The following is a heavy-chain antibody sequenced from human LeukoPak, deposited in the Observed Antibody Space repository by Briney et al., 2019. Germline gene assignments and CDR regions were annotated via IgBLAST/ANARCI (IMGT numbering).Heavy chain of an antibody. CDR1: GGSISSYY. CDR3: AGGYYYGSGRGAIDY. V-gene: IGHV4-4*07. J-gene: IGHJ4*02. Sequence: SETLSLTCTVSGGSISSYYWSWIRQPPGKGLEWIGRIYNSGSTNYNPSLKSRVSMSVDTSKNHFSLKLSSVTAADTAVYYCAGGYYYGSGRGAIDYWGQGTLVTVSS. CDR2: IYNSGST. D-gene: IGHD3-10*01.